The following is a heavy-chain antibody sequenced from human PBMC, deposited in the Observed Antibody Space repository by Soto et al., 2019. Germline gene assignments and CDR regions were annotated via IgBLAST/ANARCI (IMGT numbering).Heavy chain of an antibody. V-gene: IGHV3-30*18. J-gene: IGHJ6*02. CDR2: ISYDGTNK. Sequence: QAQLVESGGGEVQPGRSLTISCAASGFTFSTYGMHWVRQTPGKGLEWVAVISYDGTNKFYSDSVKGRFTISRDNFKNTLTLQMNSLRADDTAVYSCAKDLQSYGDYDYYCYGMDVWGLGTRVTVSS. CDR1: GFTFSTYG. D-gene: IGHD4-17*01. CDR3: AKDLQSYGDYDYYCYGMDV.